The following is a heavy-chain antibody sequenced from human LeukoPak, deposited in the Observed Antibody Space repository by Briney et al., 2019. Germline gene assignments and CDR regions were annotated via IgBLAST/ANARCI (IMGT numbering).Heavy chain of an antibody. CDR2: ISSNGATT. D-gene: IGHD3-22*01. CDR3: ARDPVSYYYDSSGYYDY. J-gene: IGHJ4*02. CDR1: GFTFNRFY. V-gene: IGHV3-64*04. Sequence: GGSLRLSCSASGFTFNRFYLHWVRQAPGKGLEFVSHISSNGATTYYADSVKGRFTISRDNSKNTLYLQMNSLRAEDTAVYYCARDPVSYYYDSSGYYDYWGQGTLVTVSS.